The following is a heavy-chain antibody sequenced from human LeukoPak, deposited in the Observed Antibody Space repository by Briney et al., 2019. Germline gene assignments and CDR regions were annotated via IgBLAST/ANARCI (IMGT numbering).Heavy chain of an antibody. CDR3: ARRKYSSGSDY. V-gene: IGHV4-34*01. CDR1: GGSFSGYY. J-gene: IGHJ4*02. CDR2: INHSGST. D-gene: IGHD6-19*01. Sequence: PSETLSLTCAVYGGSFSGYYWSWIRQPPGKGLEWIGEINHSGSTNYNPSLKSRVTISVDTSENQFSLKLSSVTAADTAVYYCARRKYSSGSDYWGQGTLVTVSS.